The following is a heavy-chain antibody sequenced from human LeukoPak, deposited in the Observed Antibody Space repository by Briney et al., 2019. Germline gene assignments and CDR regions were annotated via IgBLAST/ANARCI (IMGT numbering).Heavy chain of an antibody. V-gene: IGHV4-34*01. CDR1: GGSFSGYY. Sequence: PSETLSLTCAVYGGSFSGYYWSWIRQPPGKGLEWIGEINHSGSTNYNPSLKSRVTISVDTSKNQFSLKLSSVTAADTAVYYCARGYDEIQQWLRVLYYYYYMDVWGKGTTVTVSS. CDR3: ARGYDEIQQWLRVLYYYYYMDV. J-gene: IGHJ6*03. CDR2: INHSGST. D-gene: IGHD6-19*01.